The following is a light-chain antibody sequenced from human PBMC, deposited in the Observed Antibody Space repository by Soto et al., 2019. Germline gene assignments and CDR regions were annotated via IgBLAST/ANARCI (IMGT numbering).Light chain of an antibody. J-gene: IGLJ1*01. Sequence: LTQPPSASGPPGQSVTISCTGTSSDVGSYNYVSWYQQHPGKAPKLMIYEVTKRPSGVPDRFSGSKSGNTASLTVSGLQAEDEADYYCSSFAGSNNYVFGTGTKVTVL. CDR2: EVT. CDR3: SSFAGSNNYV. V-gene: IGLV2-8*01. CDR1: SSDVGSYNY.